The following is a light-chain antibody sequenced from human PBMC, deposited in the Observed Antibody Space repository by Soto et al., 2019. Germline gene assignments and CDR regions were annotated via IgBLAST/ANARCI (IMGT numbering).Light chain of an antibody. CDR2: GVT. V-gene: IGLV2-14*01. J-gene: IGLJ1*01. Sequence: QSALTQPASVSGSPGQSITISCTGTSTDIGAYNYVSWYQQHPGQAPKLVIYGVTNRPSGVSNRFSGSKSGNTASLTISGLQTEDEADYYCNSYTTTSAYVFGTGTKVTVL. CDR1: STDIGAYNY. CDR3: NSYTTTSAYV.